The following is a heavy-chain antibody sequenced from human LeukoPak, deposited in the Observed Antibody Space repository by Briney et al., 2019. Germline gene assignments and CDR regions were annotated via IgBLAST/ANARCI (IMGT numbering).Heavy chain of an antibody. CDR3: ARSSSGYYYVTYYYYGMDV. V-gene: IGHV3-30*03. Sequence: GGSLRLSCAASGFTFSSYGTHWVRQAPGKGLEGVAVISYDGSNKYYADSVKGRFTISRDNSKNTLYLQMNSLRAEDTAVYYSARSSSGYYYVTYYYYGMDVWGQGTTVTVSS. J-gene: IGHJ6*02. D-gene: IGHD3-22*01. CDR2: ISYDGSNK. CDR1: GFTFSSYG.